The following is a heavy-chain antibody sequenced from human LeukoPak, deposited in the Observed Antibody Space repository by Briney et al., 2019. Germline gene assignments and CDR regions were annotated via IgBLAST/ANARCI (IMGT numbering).Heavy chain of an antibody. J-gene: IGHJ5*02. D-gene: IGHD6-19*01. Sequence: PSETLSLTCTVSGGSIRSYYWSWIRQPPGKGLEWIGYMHHSGSTKHNPYPKSRVTISVDTSKSQFSLKLSSVTAADTAVYYCARHAAVEGSSGWSPLWWFDPWGQGTLVTVSS. CDR3: ARHAAVEGSSGWSPLWWFDP. V-gene: IGHV4-59*08. CDR2: MHHSGST. CDR1: GGSIRSYY.